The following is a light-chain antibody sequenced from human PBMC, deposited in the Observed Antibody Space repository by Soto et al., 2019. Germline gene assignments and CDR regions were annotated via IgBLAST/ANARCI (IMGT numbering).Light chain of an antibody. J-gene: IGKJ1*01. CDR2: AAS. CDR3: LQSYTTPRT. V-gene: IGKV1-39*01. CDR1: QSITTY. Sequence: DIQMAQSPSSLSASVGDRVTITCRASQSITTYLNWYQQKPGQAPRLPIYAASSLQSVVPSRFSGSGSGTDFTLTISSLQPEDFATYYCLQSYTTPRTFGQGTKVEIK.